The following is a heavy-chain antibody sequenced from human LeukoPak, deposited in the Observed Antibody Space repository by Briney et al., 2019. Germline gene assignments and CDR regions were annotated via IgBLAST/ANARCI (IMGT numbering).Heavy chain of an antibody. CDR1: GFTFGDYA. J-gene: IGHJ4*02. CDR3: TRDFPWSGANEDY. Sequence: GGSLRLSCTASGFTFGDYAMSWVRQAPGKGLEWVGFIRSKAHGGTTEYAASVKGRFTISRDDSKSIAYLQMNSLKTEDTAVYYCTRDFPWSGANEDYWGQGTLVTVSS. V-gene: IGHV3-49*04. CDR2: IRSKAHGGTT. D-gene: IGHD1-26*01.